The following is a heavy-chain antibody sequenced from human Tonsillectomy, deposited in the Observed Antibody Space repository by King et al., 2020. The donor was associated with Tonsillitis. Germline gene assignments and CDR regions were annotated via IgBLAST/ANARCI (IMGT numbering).Heavy chain of an antibody. D-gene: IGHD3-3*01. CDR1: GGSISSYY. CDR2: IYYSGST. V-gene: IGHV4-59*08. Sequence: QLQESGPGLVKPSETLSLTCTVSGGSISSYYWSWIRQPPGKGLEWIGYIYYSGSTNYNPSLKSRVTISVDTSKNQFSLKLSSVTAADTAVYYCARGVVLVYGMDVWGQGTTVTVSS. J-gene: IGHJ6*02. CDR3: ARGVVLVYGMDV.